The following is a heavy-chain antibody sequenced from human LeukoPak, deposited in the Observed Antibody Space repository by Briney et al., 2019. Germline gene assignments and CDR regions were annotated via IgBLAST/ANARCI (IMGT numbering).Heavy chain of an antibody. V-gene: IGHV4-38-2*02. J-gene: IGHJ4*02. D-gene: IGHD3-3*01. CDR3: SRGAEYYAIWRGYAGYSDY. CDR2: ISHRGST. CDR1: GYSISNGYY. Sequence: SETLSLTCTVSGYSISNGYYWGWIRPPPGKGLEWVGSISHRGSTYYNPSLRSRITISLDRSKQKFSLKLKSVTAADTAVYFCSRGAEYYAIWRGYAGYSDYWGQGISVTLSS.